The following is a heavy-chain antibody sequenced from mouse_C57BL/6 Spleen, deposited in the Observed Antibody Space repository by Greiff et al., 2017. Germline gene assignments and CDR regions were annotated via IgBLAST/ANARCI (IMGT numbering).Heavy chain of an antibody. CDR3: ARGGKGYAMDY. V-gene: IGHV1-81*01. CDR2: IYPRSGNT. Sequence: VQLVESGAELARPGASVKLSCKASGYTFTSYGISWVKQRTGQGLEWIGEIYPRSGNTYYNEKFKGKATLTADKSSSTAYMELRSLTSEDSAVYFCARGGKGYAMDYWGQGTSVTVSS. J-gene: IGHJ4*01. CDR1: GYTFTSYG.